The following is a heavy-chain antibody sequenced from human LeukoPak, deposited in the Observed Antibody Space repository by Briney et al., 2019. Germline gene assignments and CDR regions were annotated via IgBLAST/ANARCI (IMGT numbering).Heavy chain of an antibody. Sequence: PGGSLRLSCAASGFTFSSYAMSWVRQAPGKGLEWVSPISGSGGSTYYADSVKGRFTISRDNSKNTLYLQMNSLRAEDTAVYYCAKDRKYSGVYPNDAFDIWGQGTMVTVSS. CDR1: GFTFSSYA. CDR2: ISGSGGST. J-gene: IGHJ3*02. CDR3: AKDRKYSGVYPNDAFDI. V-gene: IGHV3-23*01. D-gene: IGHD1-26*01.